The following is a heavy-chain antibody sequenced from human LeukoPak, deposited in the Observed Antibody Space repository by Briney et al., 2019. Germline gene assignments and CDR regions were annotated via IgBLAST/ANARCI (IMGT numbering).Heavy chain of an antibody. V-gene: IGHV3-30*02. CDR2: IRYDGSNK. Sequence: GGSLRLSCAASGFTFSSYGMHWVRQAPGKGLEWVAFIRYDGSNKYYADSVRGRFTISRDNSKNTLYLQMNSLRAEDTAVYYCAKAQGSVYAGSHDYGGQGTLVTVSS. J-gene: IGHJ4*02. D-gene: IGHD2-2*01. CDR1: GFTFSSYG. CDR3: AKAQGSVYAGSHDY.